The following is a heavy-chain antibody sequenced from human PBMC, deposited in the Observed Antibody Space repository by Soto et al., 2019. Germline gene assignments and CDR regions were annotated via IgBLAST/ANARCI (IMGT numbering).Heavy chain of an antibody. V-gene: IGHV1-3*01. CDR3: ARSQGSSTSLEIYYYYYYGMDV. Sequence: ASVKVSCKASGYTFTSYAMHWVRQAPGQRLEWMGWINPINGTANYSQKFQGRVTITADESTSTAYMELSSLRSEDTAVYYCARSQGSSTSLEIYYYYYYGMDVWGQGTTVTVSS. D-gene: IGHD2-2*01. CDR1: GYTFTSYA. J-gene: IGHJ6*02. CDR2: INPINGTA.